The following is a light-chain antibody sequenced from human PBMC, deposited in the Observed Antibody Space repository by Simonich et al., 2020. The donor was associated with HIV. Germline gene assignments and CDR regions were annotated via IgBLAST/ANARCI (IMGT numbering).Light chain of an antibody. V-gene: IGKV1-5*03. Sequence: DIQITQSPSTLSASVGDRITITCRASQSISSWLSWYQQNPGKAPKLRIYKASSLERWVPSRFSGSGSGTEFTLTISSLQPDDFATYYCQQYNSYSYTFGQGTKLEIK. J-gene: IGKJ2*01. CDR2: KAS. CDR3: QQYNSYSYT. CDR1: QSISSW.